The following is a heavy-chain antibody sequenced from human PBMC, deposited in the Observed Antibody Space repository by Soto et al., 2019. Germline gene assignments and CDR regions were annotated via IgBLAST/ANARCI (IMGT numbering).Heavy chain of an antibody. CDR1: GESVSSNSAG. CDR3: ARGSWDDVSGQYMDV. CDR2: TYYKFKWYN. J-gene: IGHJ6*03. D-gene: IGHD5-12*01. V-gene: IGHV6-1*01. Sequence: PSQTLSLTCDISGESVSSNSAGWNWIRQTPSRGLEWLGRTYYKFKWYNNYAVSVRSRITIDPDTSKNQFSLQLNSVTPEDPALYYSARGSWDDVSGQYMDVWGNGTTVTVSS.